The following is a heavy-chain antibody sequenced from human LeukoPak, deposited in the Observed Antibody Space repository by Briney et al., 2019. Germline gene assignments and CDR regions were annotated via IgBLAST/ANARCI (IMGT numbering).Heavy chain of an antibody. J-gene: IGHJ4*02. CDR2: IYYSGST. V-gene: IGHV4-59*01. CDR1: GGSISSYY. D-gene: IGHD2-8*01. Sequence: SETLSLTCTVSGGSISSYYWNWIRQPPGKGLEWIGYIYYSGSTNYNPSLKSRVTLSVDTSKNQFSLKLSSVTDADTAVYYCARDLGKSLPAVMAWAYWGQGTLVTVSS. CDR3: ARDLGKSLPAVMAWAY.